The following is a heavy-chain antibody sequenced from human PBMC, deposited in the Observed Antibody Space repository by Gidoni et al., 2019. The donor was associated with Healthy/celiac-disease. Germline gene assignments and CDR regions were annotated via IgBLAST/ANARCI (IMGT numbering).Heavy chain of an antibody. Sequence: QVQLQESAPGLVTRSETLSLACTVSGYSIRSGHDWRWIRQPPGKGLEWIGGIYNSGSTYYNPSRKSRVTRSVDTSKNQFSLKLSSGTAADTAVYYCARDSYYYDSSGYHDAYYYYGMDVWGQGTTVTVSS. J-gene: IGHJ6*02. CDR3: ARDSYYYDSSGYHDAYYYYGMDV. CDR1: GYSIRSGHD. D-gene: IGHD3-22*01. V-gene: IGHV4-38-2*02. CDR2: IYNSGST.